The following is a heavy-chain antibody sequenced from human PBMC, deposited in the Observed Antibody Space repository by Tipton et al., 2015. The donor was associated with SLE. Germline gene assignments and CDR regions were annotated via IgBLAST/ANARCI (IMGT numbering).Heavy chain of an antibody. D-gene: IGHD6-19*01. Sequence: SLRLSCAASGFTFSNYGAHWVRQAPGKGLEWVAVVWYDGGNKYYADSVKGRFTISRDNSENTLFLQMNSLRSDDTAVYYCAIAVAGRYYFDYWGQGTLVTVSS. CDR3: AIAVAGRYYFDY. CDR2: VWYDGGNK. V-gene: IGHV3-33*08. J-gene: IGHJ4*02. CDR1: GFTFSNYG.